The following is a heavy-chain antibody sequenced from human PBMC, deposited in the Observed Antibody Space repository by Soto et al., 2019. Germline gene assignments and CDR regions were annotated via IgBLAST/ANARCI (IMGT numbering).Heavy chain of an antibody. CDR2: INHSGST. D-gene: IGHD2-15*01. CDR3: ARTRGGTRPFSYFDY. Sequence: SETLSLTCAVYGGSFSGYYWSWIRQPPGKGLEWIGEINHSGSTNYNPSLKSRVTISVDTSKNQFSLKLSSVTAADTAVYYCARTRGGTRPFSYFDYWGQGTPVTVSS. V-gene: IGHV4-34*01. CDR1: GGSFSGYY. J-gene: IGHJ4*02.